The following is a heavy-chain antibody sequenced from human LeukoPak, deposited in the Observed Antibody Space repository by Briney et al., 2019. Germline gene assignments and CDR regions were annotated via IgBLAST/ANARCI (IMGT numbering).Heavy chain of an antibody. V-gene: IGHV3-21*01. J-gene: IGHJ4*02. CDR2: ISSSSSYI. CDR3: ARSSSAYYFDY. Sequence: GGSLRLSCAASGITFSSYNMNWVRQAPGKGLEWVSYISSSSSYIYYADSVKGRFTISRDNAKNSLYLQMNSLRAEDTAVYYCARSSSAYYFDYWGQGTLVTVSS. CDR1: GITFSSYN. D-gene: IGHD6-6*01.